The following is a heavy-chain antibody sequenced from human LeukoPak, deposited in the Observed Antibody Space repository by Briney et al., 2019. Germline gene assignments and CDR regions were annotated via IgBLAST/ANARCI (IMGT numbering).Heavy chain of an antibody. CDR3: AGADGSSFLNAEYFQH. CDR1: VGTFTSYA. J-gene: IGHJ1*01. Sequence: SSVTVSCKASVGTFTSYAISWVRQAPGPGREWMGGIIPIFGTANYAQKSQGRVTITTDESTSTAYMELSSLRSEDTDVYYCAGADGSSFLNAEYFQHWGQGTLVTVSS. CDR2: IIPIFGTA. D-gene: IGHD6-6*01. V-gene: IGHV1-69*05.